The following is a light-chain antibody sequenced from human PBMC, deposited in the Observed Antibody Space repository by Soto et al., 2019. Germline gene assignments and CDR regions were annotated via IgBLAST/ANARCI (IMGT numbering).Light chain of an antibody. V-gene: IGKV1-33*01. CDR1: QAISRY. Sequence: DIQMTQSPSSLSASVGDRVTITCQASQAISRYLSWIQHKPGKAPNLLIFDASNLETGVPSRFSGSGYGTDFTFIISSLQPEVIATYYCQQYANYPYTFGQGTKLEIK. CDR3: QQYANYPYT. CDR2: DAS. J-gene: IGKJ2*01.